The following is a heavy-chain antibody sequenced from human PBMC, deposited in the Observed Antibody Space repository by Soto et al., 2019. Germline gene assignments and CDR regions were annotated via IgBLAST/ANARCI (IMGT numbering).Heavy chain of an antibody. V-gene: IGHV4-31*03. CDR2: ISYSGSA. CDR3: AIEVNYGRGRNMDF. CDR1: GESIGRDGYC. J-gene: IGHJ6*02. Sequence: LSLTCTVSGESIGRDGYCWTWIRQHPGKGLEWIGYISYSGSAHYNPSLRTRLTISLDTSKNEFSLKLSSVTAADTAVYFCAIEVNYGRGRNMDFWGQGTTATVSS. D-gene: IGHD3-16*01.